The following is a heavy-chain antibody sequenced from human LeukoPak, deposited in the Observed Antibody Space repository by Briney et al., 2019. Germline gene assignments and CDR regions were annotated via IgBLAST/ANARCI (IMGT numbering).Heavy chain of an antibody. Sequence: PGGSLRLSCAASGFTFSSYSMNWVRQAPGKGLEWVSSISSSSSYIYYADSVKGRFTISRDNAKNSLYLQMNSLRAEDTAVYYCARVPVYGKTAYYFDYRGQGTLVTVSS. CDR3: ARVPVYGKTAYYFDY. D-gene: IGHD1-14*01. CDR1: GFTFSSYS. J-gene: IGHJ4*02. CDR2: ISSSSSYI. V-gene: IGHV3-21*01.